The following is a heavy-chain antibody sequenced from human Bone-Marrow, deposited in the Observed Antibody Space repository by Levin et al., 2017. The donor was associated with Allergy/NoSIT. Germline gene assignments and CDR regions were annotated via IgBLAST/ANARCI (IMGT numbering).Heavy chain of an antibody. CDR2: IYSGGDT. D-gene: IGHD2-15*01. CDR1: GFTVSNNY. Sequence: GSLRLSCAVSGFTVSNNYMRWVRQAPGKGLEWVSLIYSGGDTNYADSVKGRFIISRDGSKNTLYLQMNSLTAEDTAVYYCATNRHCSGGSCKGVWGQGTLVTVSS. V-gene: IGHV3-66*01. CDR3: ATNRHCSGGSCKGV. J-gene: IGHJ4*02.